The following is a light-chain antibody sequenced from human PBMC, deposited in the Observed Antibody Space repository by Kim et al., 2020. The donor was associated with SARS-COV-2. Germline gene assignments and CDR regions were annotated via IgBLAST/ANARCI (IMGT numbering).Light chain of an antibody. Sequence: GKTVTISCTGSGASVANNYVQWYQQRPGSAPTTVIYEDTERPSGVPDRFSGSIDSSSNSASLTISGLKTEDEADYYCQSYDSSTWVFGGGTQLTVL. CDR3: QSYDSSTWV. J-gene: IGLJ3*02. V-gene: IGLV6-57*02. CDR1: GASVANNY. CDR2: EDT.